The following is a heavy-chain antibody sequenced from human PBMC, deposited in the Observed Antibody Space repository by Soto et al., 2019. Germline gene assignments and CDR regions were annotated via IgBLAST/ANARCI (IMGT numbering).Heavy chain of an antibody. J-gene: IGHJ5*01. CDR1: GYTFTNFP. D-gene: IGHD1-7*01. CDR3: ARDRDQLPTYDS. CDR2: INGGNGNT. Sequence: QVRLVQSGAEVQKPGASVKVSCKTSGYTFTNFPIKWVRQAPGQRLEWMGWINGGNGNTKYSQKFKGRVTITRDTSARTAYMELSDMTSEDTAVYYCARDRDQLPTYDSWGHGSLVTVSP. V-gene: IGHV1-3*01.